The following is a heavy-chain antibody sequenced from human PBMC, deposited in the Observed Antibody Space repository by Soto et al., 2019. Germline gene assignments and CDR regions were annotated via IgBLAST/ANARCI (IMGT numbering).Heavy chain of an antibody. J-gene: IGHJ6*02. Sequence: EVQLVESGGGVVRPGGSLRLSCAASRFSFDDYAMTWVRQAPGKGLEWVSGIIWNGGDTDYADSVKGRFTISRDNAMNSLFPQTNSLRAEDTPLYYFARLPGHRSGRLNYYGMDVWGQGTTVTVSS. D-gene: IGHD6-19*01. CDR1: RFSFDDYA. V-gene: IGHV3-20*04. CDR3: ARLPGHRSGRLNYYGMDV. CDR2: IIWNGGDT.